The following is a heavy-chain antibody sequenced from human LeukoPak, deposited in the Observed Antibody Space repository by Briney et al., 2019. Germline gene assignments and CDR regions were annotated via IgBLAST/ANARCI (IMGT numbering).Heavy chain of an antibody. D-gene: IGHD5/OR15-5a*01. CDR3: ARHRTTGYSVSAFDM. Sequence: LGESLKISCKGSGYSFTSYLIGWVRQMPGNGLEWMGFIYPDDSHTRYSPSFEGQVTISADKSINTAYLQWSRLRASDTAMYYCARHRTTGYSVSAFDMWGQGTLVTVSS. J-gene: IGHJ3*02. V-gene: IGHV5-51*01. CDR2: IYPDDSHT. CDR1: GYSFTSYL.